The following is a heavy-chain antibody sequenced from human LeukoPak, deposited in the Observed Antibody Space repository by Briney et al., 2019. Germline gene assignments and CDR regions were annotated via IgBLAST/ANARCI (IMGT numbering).Heavy chain of an antibody. D-gene: IGHD3-9*01. Sequence: PSETLSLTCAVYGGSFSGYYWSWIRQPPGKGLEWIGEINHSGSTNYNPSLKSRITISVDTSKNQFSLKLSSVTAADTAVYYCASANFDWSYFDYWGQGTLVTVSS. CDR3: ASANFDWSYFDY. CDR2: INHSGST. V-gene: IGHV4-34*01. CDR1: GGSFSGYY. J-gene: IGHJ4*02.